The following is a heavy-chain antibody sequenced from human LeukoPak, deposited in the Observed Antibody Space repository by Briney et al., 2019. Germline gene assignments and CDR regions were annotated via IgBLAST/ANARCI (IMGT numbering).Heavy chain of an antibody. V-gene: IGHV4-4*07. J-gene: IGHJ5*02. CDR3: ARDSKYCSGGSCPDPFGFDP. Sequence: SETLSLTCTVSGGSISSYYWSWIRQPAGKGLEWIGRIYTSGSTNYNPSLKSRVTMSVDTSKNQFSLKLSSVTAADTAVYYCARDSKYCSGGSCPDPFGFDPWGQGTLVTVSS. CDR2: IYTSGST. D-gene: IGHD2-15*01. CDR1: GGSISSYY.